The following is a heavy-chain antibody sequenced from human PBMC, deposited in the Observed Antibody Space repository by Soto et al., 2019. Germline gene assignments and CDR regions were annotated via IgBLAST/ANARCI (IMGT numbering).Heavy chain of an antibody. CDR2: ISSSSSYI. J-gene: IGHJ3*02. CDR3: ARDFEDIVVVVAAHGDAFAI. CDR1: GFTFSSYS. D-gene: IGHD2-15*01. Sequence: PGGSLRLSCAASGFTFSSYSMNWVRQAPGKGLEWVSSISSSSSYIYYADSVKGRFTISRDNAKNSLYLQMNSLRAEDTAVYYCARDFEDIVVVVAAHGDAFAIWGQGTMVTVSS. V-gene: IGHV3-21*01.